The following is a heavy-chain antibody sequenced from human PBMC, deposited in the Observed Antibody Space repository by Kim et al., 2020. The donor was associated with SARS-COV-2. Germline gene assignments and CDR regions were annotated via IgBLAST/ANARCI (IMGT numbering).Heavy chain of an antibody. Sequence: SETLSLTCTVSGGSVSSGSYYWSWIRQPPGKGLEWIGYIYYSGSTNYNPSLKSRVTISVDTSKNQFSLKLSSVTAADTAVYYCAREGLDYYHYYGMDVWGQGTTVTVSS. CDR1: GGSVSSGSYY. V-gene: IGHV4-61*01. CDR2: IYYSGST. CDR3: AREGLDYYHYYGMDV. J-gene: IGHJ6*02.